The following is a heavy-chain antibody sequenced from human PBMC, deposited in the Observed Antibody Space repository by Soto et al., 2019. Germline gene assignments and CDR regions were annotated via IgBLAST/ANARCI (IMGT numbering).Heavy chain of an antibody. Sequence: EVQLVETGGGLIQPGGSLRLSCAASGFTVSSNYMSWVRQAPGKGLEWVSVIYSGGSTYYADSVKGRFTISRDNSKNTLYLQLNSLRAEDTAVYYCARGLGYCSGGSCYSRGYFQHWGQGTLVTVSS. CDR2: IYSGGST. V-gene: IGHV3-53*02. CDR1: GFTVSSNY. J-gene: IGHJ1*01. D-gene: IGHD2-15*01. CDR3: ARGLGYCSGGSCYSRGYFQH.